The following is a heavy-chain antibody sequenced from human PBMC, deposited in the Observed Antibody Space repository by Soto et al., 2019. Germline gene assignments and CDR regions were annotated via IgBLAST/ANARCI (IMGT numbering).Heavy chain of an antibody. J-gene: IGHJ6*02. D-gene: IGHD2-15*01. Sequence: QVQLVQSGAELKTPGASVKVSCKASGYTFSSYGFSWVRQAPGQGLEWMGWISAYNGNTNYAQHFQDRVTMTTDTSTRTVYMEMRSLRSDDTAVYYCGRTGTGSIALVGGASYGMDVWGQGTTVTVSS. CDR3: GRTGTGSIALVGGASYGMDV. CDR2: ISAYNGNT. CDR1: GYTFSSYG. V-gene: IGHV1-18*01.